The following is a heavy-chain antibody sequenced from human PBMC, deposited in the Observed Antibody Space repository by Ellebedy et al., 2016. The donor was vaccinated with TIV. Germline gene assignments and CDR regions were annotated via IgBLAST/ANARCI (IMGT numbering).Heavy chain of an antibody. CDR1: GGSISRYY. D-gene: IGHD2-21*01. J-gene: IGHJ5*02. CDR2: IYYSGST. Sequence: SETLSLTCTVSGGSISRYYWSWIRQPPGKGLEWIGYIYYSGSTNYNPSLNSRVIISVDTSKNQFSLEVNSVTAADTAMYYCARDVVAQHLGCWLDPWGQGTLVTVSS. V-gene: IGHV4-59*12. CDR3: ARDVVAQHLGCWLDP.